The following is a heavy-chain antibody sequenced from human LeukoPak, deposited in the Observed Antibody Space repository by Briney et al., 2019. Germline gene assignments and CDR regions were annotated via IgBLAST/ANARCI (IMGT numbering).Heavy chain of an antibody. J-gene: IGHJ4*02. CDR3: TTTAVADLGFDY. CDR2: IKSKTDGGTA. D-gene: IGHD6-19*01. V-gene: IGHV3-15*01. CDR1: GFTFSNAW. Sequence: GGSLRLSCAASGFTFSNAWMSWVRQAPRKGLEWVGRIKSKTDGGTADYAAPVKGRFTISRDDSKNTLYLQMNSLKTEDTAVYYCTTTAVADLGFDYWGQGTLVTVSS.